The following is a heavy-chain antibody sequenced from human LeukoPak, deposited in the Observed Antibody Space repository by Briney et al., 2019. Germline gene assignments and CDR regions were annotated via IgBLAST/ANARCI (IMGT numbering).Heavy chain of an antibody. V-gene: IGHV3-21*01. CDR2: ISSSSSYI. CDR3: ARDHSSPMIVVSIDY. J-gene: IGHJ4*02. CDR1: GFTFSSYS. Sequence: KSGGSLRLSCAASGFTFSSYSMNWVRQAPGKGLEWVSSISSSSSYIYYADSVKGRFTTSRDNAKNSLYLQMNSLRAEDTAVYYCARDHSSPMIVVSIDYWGQGTLVTVSS. D-gene: IGHD3-22*01.